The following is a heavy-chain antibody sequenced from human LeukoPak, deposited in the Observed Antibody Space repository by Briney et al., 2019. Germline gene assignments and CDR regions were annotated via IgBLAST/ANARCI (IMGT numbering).Heavy chain of an antibody. CDR2: IRYRGNT. D-gene: IGHD6-13*01. CDR3: ARGMYSSTWYVGY. Sequence: PSETLSLTCTVSGGSISSSSYYWGWIRQPPGKGLEWIGTIRYRGNTYYNPSLKSRVTISLDTSKNQFSLKMSSVTAADTAVYYCARGMYSSTWYVGYWGQGTLVTVSS. J-gene: IGHJ4*02. CDR1: GGSISSSSYY. V-gene: IGHV4-39*07.